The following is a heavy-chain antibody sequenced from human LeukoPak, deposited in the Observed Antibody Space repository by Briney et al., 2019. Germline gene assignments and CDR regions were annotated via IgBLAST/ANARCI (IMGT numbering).Heavy chain of an antibody. Sequence: GGSLRLSCAATKFTFRSYWMSWVRQAPGKGLDWVANIKEDGSEKYYVDSVKGRFTISRDNAKNSLFLQMNSLRAEDTAVYYCAREGIVVAPTAYYYYGLDVWGKGTTVTVSS. V-gene: IGHV3-7*03. CDR3: AREGIVVAPTAYYYYGLDV. CDR1: KFTFRSYW. D-gene: IGHD2-2*01. CDR2: IKEDGSEK. J-gene: IGHJ6*04.